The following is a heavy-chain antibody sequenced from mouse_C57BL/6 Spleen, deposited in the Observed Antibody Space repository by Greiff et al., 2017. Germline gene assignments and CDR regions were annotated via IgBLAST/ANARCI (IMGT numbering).Heavy chain of an antibody. V-gene: IGHV1-82*01. CDR1: GYAFSSSW. D-gene: IGHD2-3*01. J-gene: IGHJ3*01. CDR3: AREVYDGYYLAWFAY. CDR2: IYPGDGDT. Sequence: VHLVESGPELVKPGASVKISCKASGYAFSSSWMNWVKQRPGKGLEWIGRIYPGDGDTNYNGKFKGKATLTADKSSSTAYMQLSSLTSEDSAVYFCAREVYDGYYLAWFAYWGQGTLVTVSA.